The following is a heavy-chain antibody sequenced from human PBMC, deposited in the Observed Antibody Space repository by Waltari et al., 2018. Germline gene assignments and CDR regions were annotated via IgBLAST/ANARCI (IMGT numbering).Heavy chain of an antibody. D-gene: IGHD3-22*01. V-gene: IGHV6-1*01. CDR1: GDSVSSNSAA. Sequence: QVQLQQSGPGLVKPSQTLSLTCAISGDSVSSNSAAWNWIRQSPSRGLGWLGRTYYRSKWYNDYAVAVKSRIPINPDTSKNQVSLQLNSVTPEDTAVYYCARELDYYDSSGYAYWYFDLWGRGTLVTVSS. CDR2: TYYRSKWYN. J-gene: IGHJ2*01. CDR3: ARELDYYDSSGYAYWYFDL.